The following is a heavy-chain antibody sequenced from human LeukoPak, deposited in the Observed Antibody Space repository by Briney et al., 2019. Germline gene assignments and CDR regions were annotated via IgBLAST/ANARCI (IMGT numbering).Heavy chain of an antibody. CDR3: ARDGLGRRAFDI. D-gene: IGHD2-15*01. V-gene: IGHV4-30-2*01. CDR2: IYHSGST. J-gene: IGHJ3*02. Sequence: SETLSLTCTVSGGSISSGGYYWSWIRQPPGKGLEWIGYIYHSGSTYYNPSLKSRVTISVDRSKNQFSLKLSSVTAADTAVYYCARDGLGRRAFDIWGQGTMVTVSS. CDR1: GGSISSGGYY.